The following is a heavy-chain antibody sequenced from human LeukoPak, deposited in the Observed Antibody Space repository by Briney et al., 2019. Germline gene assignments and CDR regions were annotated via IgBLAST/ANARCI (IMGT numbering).Heavy chain of an antibody. V-gene: IGHV4-4*07. Sequence: SETLSLTCTVSGGSISNYYWSWIRQPAGKGLEYIGRIYTSGSTNYNPSLKSRVTMSVDTSKNQFSLKLSSVTAADTAVYYCARQSISGSSLSYFDYWGQGTLVNVSS. CDR2: IYTSGST. D-gene: IGHD3-22*01. CDR1: GGSISNYY. J-gene: IGHJ4*02. CDR3: ARQSISGSSLSYFDY.